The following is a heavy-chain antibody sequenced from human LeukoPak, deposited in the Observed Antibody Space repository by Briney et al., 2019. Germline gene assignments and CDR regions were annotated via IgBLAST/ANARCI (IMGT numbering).Heavy chain of an antibody. CDR3: ARGGYSSSWYVSGTELKFEP. CDR2: MNPNSGNT. CDR1: GYTFTSCG. J-gene: IGHJ5*02. V-gene: IGHV1-8*01. D-gene: IGHD6-13*01. Sequence: ASVKVSCKGSGYTFTSCGINWVRQATGQGLEWVGLMNPNSGNTGYAQKFQRRVTKTRNTSISTAYMGLSSLRSEDTAVYDCARGGYSSSWYVSGTELKFEPWGQGTLVTVSS.